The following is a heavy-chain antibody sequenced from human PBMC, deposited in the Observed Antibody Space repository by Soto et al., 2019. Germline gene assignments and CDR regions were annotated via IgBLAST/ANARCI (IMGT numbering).Heavy chain of an antibody. D-gene: IGHD6-19*01. CDR2: VSYNVRT. CDR1: GGSISSRSYF. Sequence: QLQLQESGPGLVKPSETLSLTCTVSGGSISSRSYFWGWIRQPPGKGLEWIGSVSYNVRTYYNPSLKTRLTTSVDTSKNQFFLKLSSVTATDTPVYYCARQAVDEGYSSGWYFDSWGQGTLVTVSS. V-gene: IGHV4-39*01. J-gene: IGHJ4*02. CDR3: ARQAVDEGYSSGWYFDS.